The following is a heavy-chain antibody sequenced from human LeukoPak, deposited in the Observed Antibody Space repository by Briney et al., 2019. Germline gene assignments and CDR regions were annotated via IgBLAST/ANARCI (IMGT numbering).Heavy chain of an antibody. D-gene: IGHD2-2*01. V-gene: IGHV4-34*01. CDR2: INHSGST. J-gene: IGHJ5*02. CDR1: GGSFSGYY. CDR3: ARDRPIYCSSTSCFINWFDP. Sequence: SETLSLTCAVYGGSFSGYYWSWIRQPPGKGLEWIGEINHSGSTNYNPSLKSRVTISVDTSKNQLSLKLSSVTAADTAVYYCARDRPIYCSSTSCFINWFDPWGQGTLVTVSS.